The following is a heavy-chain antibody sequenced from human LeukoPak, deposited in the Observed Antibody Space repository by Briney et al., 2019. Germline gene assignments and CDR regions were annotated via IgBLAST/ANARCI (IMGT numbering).Heavy chain of an antibody. D-gene: IGHD5-12*01. CDR1: GYTFTSYY. J-gene: IGHJ4*02. V-gene: IGHV1-46*01. CDR3: ARAYSGYDDFDY. CDR2: INPSGGRT. Sequence: ASVKVSCKASGYTFTSYYMHWVRQAPGQGLEWMGIINPSGGRTSYAQKFQGRVTMTRDTSTSTVYMELSSLRSEDTAVYYCARAYSGYDDFDYWGQGTLVTVSS.